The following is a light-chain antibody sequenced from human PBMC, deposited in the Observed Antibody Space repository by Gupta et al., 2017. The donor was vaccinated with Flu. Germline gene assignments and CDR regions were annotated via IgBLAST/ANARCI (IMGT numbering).Light chain of an antibody. Sequence: DIVMTQSPDSLAVSLGERATINCKSSQSSLYSSNNKNYLAWYQHKAGQPPKLLIHWASTREYGVPDRFSGSGSGTDFTLTISSRQAEDVAVYYCQQDDLTPCIFGQGTKMDIK. V-gene: IGKV4-1*01. CDR1: QSSLYSSNNKNY. J-gene: IGKJ2*02. CDR2: WAS. CDR3: QQDDLTPCI.